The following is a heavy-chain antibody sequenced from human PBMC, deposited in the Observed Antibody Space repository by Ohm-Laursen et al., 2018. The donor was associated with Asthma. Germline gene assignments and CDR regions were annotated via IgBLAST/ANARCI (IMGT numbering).Heavy chain of an antibody. Sequence: SLRLSCTASGYTFSRYSIHWVRQIPGKGLEWVASISTASSFIYYADSVRGRFTISRDNARNSVYLQMNSLRAEDTALYYCARIGPEWGLPGREYSLHHWGEGTLVTVSS. CDR1: GYTFSRYS. J-gene: IGHJ1*01. CDR2: ISTASSFI. CDR3: ARIGPEWGLPGREYSLHH. D-gene: IGHD1-26*01. V-gene: IGHV3-21*01.